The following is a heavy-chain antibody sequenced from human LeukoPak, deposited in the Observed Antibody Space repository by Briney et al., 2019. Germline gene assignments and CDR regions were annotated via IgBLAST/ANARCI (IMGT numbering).Heavy chain of an antibody. CDR3: ARVNDSSGYYGLPFDY. CDR1: GGTFSSYA. V-gene: IGHV1-69*13. J-gene: IGHJ4*02. D-gene: IGHD3-22*01. Sequence: ASVKVSCKASGGTFSSYAISWVRQAPGQGLEWMGGIIPIFGTANYAQKFQGRVTITADESTSTAYMELSSLRSEDTAVYYCARVNDSSGYYGLPFDYWGQGTLVTVSS. CDR2: IIPIFGTA.